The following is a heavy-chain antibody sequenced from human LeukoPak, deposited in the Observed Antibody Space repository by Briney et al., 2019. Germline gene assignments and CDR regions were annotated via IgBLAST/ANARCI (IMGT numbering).Heavy chain of an antibody. J-gene: IGHJ6*02. CDR3: ARTFSMDYYYGMDV. D-gene: IGHD2-8*01. CDR1: GGSISSSSYY. CDR2: IYYSGST. V-gene: IGHV4-61*05. Sequence: PSETLSLTCTVSGGSISSSSYYWSWIRQPPGKGLEWIGYIYYSGSTNYNPSLKSRVTISVDTSKNQFSLKLSSVIAADTAVYYCARTFSMDYYYGMDVWGQGTTVTVSS.